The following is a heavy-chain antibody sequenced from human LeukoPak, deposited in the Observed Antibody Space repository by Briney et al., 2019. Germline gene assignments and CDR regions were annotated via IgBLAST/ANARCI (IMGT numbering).Heavy chain of an antibody. CDR1: GFTFSSYW. Sequence: GGSLRLSCAASGFTFSSYWMHWVRQAPGKGLVWVSRITSDGSTTSYADSVKGRFTISRDNAKNTLYLQMNSLRVEDTAVYYCARWGSGKSFDHWGQGTLVTVSS. J-gene: IGHJ4*02. CDR3: ARWGSGKSFDH. V-gene: IGHV3-74*01. CDR2: ITSDGSTT. D-gene: IGHD3-10*01.